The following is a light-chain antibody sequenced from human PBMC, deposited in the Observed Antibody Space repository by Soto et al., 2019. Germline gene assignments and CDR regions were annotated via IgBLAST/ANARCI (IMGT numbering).Light chain of an antibody. Sequence: DIQMTQSPSSLSASVGDRVTITCRASQGIRNDLTWYQQKLGKAPKRLITAASSLQSGVPSRFSGSGSGTEFTLTISSLQHEDLATYYCLQHNSDPFTFGGGTKVDIK. V-gene: IGKV1-17*01. CDR1: QGIRND. J-gene: IGKJ4*01. CDR3: LQHNSDPFT. CDR2: AAS.